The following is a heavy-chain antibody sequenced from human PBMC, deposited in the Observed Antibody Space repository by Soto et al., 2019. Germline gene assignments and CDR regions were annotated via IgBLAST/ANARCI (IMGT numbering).Heavy chain of an antibody. V-gene: IGHV3-30*18. J-gene: IGHJ4*02. Sequence: QVQLVESGGGVVQPGGPRGPSCAAPGFTFSSYGRHWVRQPPGKGLEGVAVISYEGSNKYYADSVKGRFTISRDNSKNTLYLQMNSLRAEDTAVYYCAKETYSGPLDYWGQGTLVTVSS. CDR1: GFTFSSYG. CDR2: ISYEGSNK. CDR3: AKETYSGPLDY. D-gene: IGHD2-15*01.